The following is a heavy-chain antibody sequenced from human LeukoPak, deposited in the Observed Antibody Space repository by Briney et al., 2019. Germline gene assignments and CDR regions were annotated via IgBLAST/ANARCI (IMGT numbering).Heavy chain of an antibody. V-gene: IGHV4-59*12. CDR1: GGSISSYY. CDR3: ARGGKSFYDPLAY. J-gene: IGHJ4*02. CDR2: IYYSGST. Sequence: PSETLSLTCTVSGGSISSYYWSWIRQPPGKGLEWIGYIYYSGSTNYNPSLKSRVTISVDTSKNQFSLKLSSVTAADTAVYYCARGGKSFYDPLAYWGQGTLVTVSS. D-gene: IGHD3-16*02.